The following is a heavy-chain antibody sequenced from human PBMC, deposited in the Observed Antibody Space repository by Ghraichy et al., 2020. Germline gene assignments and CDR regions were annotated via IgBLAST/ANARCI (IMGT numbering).Heavy chain of an antibody. J-gene: IGHJ4*02. CDR1: GFTFSSYG. Sequence: LSLTCAASGFTFSSYGMHWVRQAPGKGLEWVAFIHYDGSNKYYADSVKGRFTISRDSSKNTLYLQMNRLRAEDTAVYYCAKQGAMVRGYSDYWGQGTLVTVSS. CDR2: IHYDGSNK. V-gene: IGHV3-30*02. CDR3: AKQGAMVRGYSDY. D-gene: IGHD3-10*01.